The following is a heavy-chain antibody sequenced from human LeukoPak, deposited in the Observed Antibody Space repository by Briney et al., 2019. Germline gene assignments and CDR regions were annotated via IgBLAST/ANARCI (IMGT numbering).Heavy chain of an antibody. CDR2: IYSGGST. CDR1: GFTVSSNY. CDR3: ARVLWSLGDDY. V-gene: IGHV3-53*01. Sequence: QAGGSVSLSCAASGFTVSSNYMIWLRQAPGKGLEWVSVIYSGGSTYYADSVKGRFTISRDNSKNTLYLQMNSLRAEDTAVYYCARVLWSLGDDYWGQGTLVTVSS. J-gene: IGHJ4*02. D-gene: IGHD2/OR15-2a*01.